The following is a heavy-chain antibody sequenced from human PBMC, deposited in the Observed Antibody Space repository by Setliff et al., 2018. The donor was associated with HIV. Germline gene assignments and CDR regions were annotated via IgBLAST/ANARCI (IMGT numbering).Heavy chain of an antibody. CDR2: INHRGGV. Sequence: SETLSLTCAVYGGSLSGFYWNWIRQSPGKGLEWIGEINHRGGVNYNPSFNSRLTMSVDTSKNQFSLKLTSVTAADTAVYYCARGLPSYYYETSGSLGWFDPWGQGTLVTVSS. CDR3: ARGLPSYYYETSGSLGWFDP. V-gene: IGHV4-34*01. J-gene: IGHJ5*02. D-gene: IGHD3-22*01. CDR1: GGSLSGFY.